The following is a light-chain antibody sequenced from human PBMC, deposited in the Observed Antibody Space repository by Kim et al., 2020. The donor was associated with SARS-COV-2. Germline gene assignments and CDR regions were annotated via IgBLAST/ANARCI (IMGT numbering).Light chain of an antibody. CDR3: SSYTSSSTPYV. CDR2: DVN. CDR1: DSDVGGYNY. V-gene: IGLV2-14*03. Sequence: SITISGTGTDSDVGGYNYVSWYQQHPGKAPKLMIYDVNNRPSGVSNRFSGSKSGNTASLTISGLQAEDEADYYCSSYTSSSTPYVFGTGTKVTVL. J-gene: IGLJ1*01.